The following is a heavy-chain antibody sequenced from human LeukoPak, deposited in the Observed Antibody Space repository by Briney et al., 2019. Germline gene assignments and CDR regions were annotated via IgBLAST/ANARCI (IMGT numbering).Heavy chain of an antibody. CDR1: GGTFSSYA. CDR3: ARPQLTASEYYYYYGMDV. V-gene: IGHV1-69*01. Sequence: SVKVSCKGSGGTFSSYAISWVRQAPGQGLEWMGGIIPIFGTANYAQKFQGRVTITADESTSTAYMELSSLRSEDTAVYYCARPQLTASEYYYYYGMDVWGQGTTVTVSS. D-gene: IGHD2-21*02. J-gene: IGHJ6*02. CDR2: IIPIFGTA.